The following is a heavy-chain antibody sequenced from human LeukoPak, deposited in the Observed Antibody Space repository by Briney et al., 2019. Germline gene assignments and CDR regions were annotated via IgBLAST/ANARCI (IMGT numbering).Heavy chain of an antibody. V-gene: IGHV3-30*03. J-gene: IGHJ4*02. CDR3: ASAVYRSVGYYSDY. D-gene: IGHD6-19*01. CDR1: GFAFSSYD. CDR2: ISYDGSDK. Sequence: GRSLRLSCAASGFAFSSYDIQWVRQAPGKRLEWVAVISYDGSDKNYADPVKGRFTISRDNSMDTLYLQMNSLRAEDTAVYYCASAVYRSVGYYSDYWGQGILVTVSS.